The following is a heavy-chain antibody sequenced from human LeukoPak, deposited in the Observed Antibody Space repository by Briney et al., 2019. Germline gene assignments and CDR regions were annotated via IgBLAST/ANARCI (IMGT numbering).Heavy chain of an antibody. CDR2: FTGTSNAI. J-gene: IGHJ6*03. D-gene: IGHD2-2*02. Sequence: GGSLRLSCVASGFTFSSHSMSWVRQAPGKGLEWVSYFTGTSNAIYYADSVKGRFTISRDNAKNSLYLQMNSLRAEDTAVYYCAKTGSRYCSSTSCYNGYYYYYMDVWGKGTTVTVSS. V-gene: IGHV3-48*01. CDR1: GFTFSSHS. CDR3: AKTGSRYCSSTSCYNGYYYYYMDV.